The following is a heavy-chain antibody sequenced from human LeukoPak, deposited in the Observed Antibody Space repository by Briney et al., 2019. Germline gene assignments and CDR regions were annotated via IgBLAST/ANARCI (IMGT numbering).Heavy chain of an antibody. CDR2: IIPIFGTA. V-gene: IGHV1-69*13. CDR1: GGTFSSYA. J-gene: IGHJ5*02. CDR3: ARSESGSSGWFDP. Sequence: ASGKVSCKASGGTFSSYAISWVRQAPGQGLEWMGGIIPIFGTANYAQKFQGRVTITADESTSTAYMELSSLRSEDTAVYYCARSESGSSGWFDPWGQGTLVTVSS. D-gene: IGHD6-19*01.